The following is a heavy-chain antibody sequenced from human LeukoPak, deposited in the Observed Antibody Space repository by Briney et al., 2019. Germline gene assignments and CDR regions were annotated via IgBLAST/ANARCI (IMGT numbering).Heavy chain of an antibody. CDR1: GYPFTSYW. CDR3: ARREGNWFDP. V-gene: IGHV5-51*01. J-gene: IGHJ5*02. Sequence: GESLKISCKASGYPFTSYWIGWLRQMPGKGLEWMGIIFPHDSSIRYSPSFQGQVTISADKSISTAYLQWTSLKASDTAMYYCARREGNWFDPWGQGTLVTVSS. CDR2: IFPHDSSI.